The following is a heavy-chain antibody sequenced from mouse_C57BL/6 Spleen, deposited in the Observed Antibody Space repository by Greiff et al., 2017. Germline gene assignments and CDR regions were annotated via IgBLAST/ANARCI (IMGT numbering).Heavy chain of an antibody. CDR3: ARGGVGYWDFGV. V-gene: IGHV1-64*01. CDR1: GYTFTSYW. J-gene: IGHJ1*03. CDR2: IHPNSGST. Sequence: QVQLQQPGAELVKPGASVKLSCKASGYTFTSYWMHWVKQRPGQGLEWIGMIHPNSGSTNYNEKFKSKATLTADKSSSTAYMQRSSLTSEDSAVYYCARGGVGYWDFGVWGTGTTVTV.